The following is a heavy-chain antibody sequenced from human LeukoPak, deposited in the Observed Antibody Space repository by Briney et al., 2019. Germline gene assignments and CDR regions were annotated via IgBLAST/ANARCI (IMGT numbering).Heavy chain of an antibody. D-gene: IGHD2-2*01. CDR1: GFTFISYW. CDR3: ASEIGYCSSTSCYFLDY. V-gene: IGHV3-74*01. CDR2: INSDGSST. Sequence: GGSLRLSYAASGFTFISYWMHWVRQAPGKGLVWVSRINSDGSSTSYADSVKGRFTISRDNAKNTLYLQMNSLRAEDTAVYYCASEIGYCSSTSCYFLDYWGPGTLVTVSS. J-gene: IGHJ4*02.